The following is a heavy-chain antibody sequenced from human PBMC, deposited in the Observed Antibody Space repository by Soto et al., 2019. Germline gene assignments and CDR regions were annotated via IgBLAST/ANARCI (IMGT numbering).Heavy chain of an antibody. CDR3: ARVLGGSSGWYEWYFDL. V-gene: IGHV3-48*03. J-gene: IGHJ2*01. CDR1: GLTFSSYE. Sequence: HPGGSLRLSCAASGLTFSSYEMNWVRQAPGKGLEWVSYISSSGSTIYYADSVKGRFTISRDNAKNSLYLQMNSLRAEDTAVYYCARVLGGSSGWYEWYFDLWGRGXLVTVSS. CDR2: ISSSGSTI. D-gene: IGHD6-19*01.